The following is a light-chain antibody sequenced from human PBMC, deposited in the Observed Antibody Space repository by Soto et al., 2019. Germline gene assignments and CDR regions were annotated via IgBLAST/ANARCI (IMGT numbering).Light chain of an antibody. CDR3: QQCGSSPYT. J-gene: IGKJ2*01. Sequence: EIALTQSAGTLYSPTGQRATLSCRASQSVTTSHLAWYQQKLGQAPRLVIHCASSRATGGPDRFSGSGSGTDFTLTISRLEPEDFAVYYCQQCGSSPYTFGQGNKLEIK. CDR1: QSVTTSH. CDR2: CAS. V-gene: IGKV3-20*01.